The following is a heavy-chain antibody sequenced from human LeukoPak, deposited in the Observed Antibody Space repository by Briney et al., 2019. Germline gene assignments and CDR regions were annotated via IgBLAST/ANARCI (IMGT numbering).Heavy chain of an antibody. J-gene: IGHJ4*02. CDR2: IIPILGIA. V-gene: IGHV1-69*04. CDR3: ARSSGWYVGGFDY. CDR1: GGTFSSYA. D-gene: IGHD6-19*01. Sequence: SVKVSCKASGGTFSSYAISWVRQAPGQGLEWMGRIIPILGIANYAQKFQGRVTITANKSTSTAYMELSSLRSEDTAVYYCARSSGWYVGGFDYWGQGTLVTVSS.